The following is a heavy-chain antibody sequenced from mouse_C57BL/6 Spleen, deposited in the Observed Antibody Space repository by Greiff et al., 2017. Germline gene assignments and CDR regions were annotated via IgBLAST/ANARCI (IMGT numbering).Heavy chain of an antibody. D-gene: IGHD2-5*01. CDR2: IRYSGST. V-gene: IGHV3-1*01. J-gene: IGHJ4*01. CDR1: GYSITSGYD. Sequence: VQLKESGPGMVKPSQSLSLTCTVTGYSITSGYDWHWIRHFPGNKLEWMGYIRYSGSTNYNPSLKSRISITHDTSKNHFFLKLNSVTTEDTATYYCARGSNYVDYAMDYWGQGTSVTVSS. CDR3: ARGSNYVDYAMDY.